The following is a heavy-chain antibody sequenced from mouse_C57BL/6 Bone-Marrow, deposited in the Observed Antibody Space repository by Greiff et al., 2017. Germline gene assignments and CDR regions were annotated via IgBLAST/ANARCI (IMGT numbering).Heavy chain of an antibody. CDR2: FYPGSGSI. CDR1: GYIFTEYT. J-gene: IGHJ2*01. CDR3: ARHERYYDYEGYFDY. D-gene: IGHD2-4*01. Sequence: QVQLKQSGAELVKPGASVKLSCKASGYIFTEYTIHWVKQRSGQGLEWIGWFYPGSGSIKYNERFKDKATLTADKSSNTVYMELSRLTSEDSAVHFCARHERYYDYEGYFDYWGQGTTLTVSS. V-gene: IGHV1-62-2*01.